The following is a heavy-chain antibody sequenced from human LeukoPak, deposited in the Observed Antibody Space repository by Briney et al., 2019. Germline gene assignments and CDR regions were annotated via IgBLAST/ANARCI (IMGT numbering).Heavy chain of an antibody. CDR1: GYTFTRYY. Sequence: ASVKVSCKASGYTFTRYYMHWVRQAPGQGLEWMGIINPRGGSTSYAQKCHGRVTMTRDTSTSTVYMELCSLRSEDTAVYYCASGTDFYGPLTGYWGQGTLVTVSS. CDR3: ASGTDFYGPLTGY. D-gene: IGHD3-3*01. J-gene: IGHJ4*02. CDR2: INPRGGST. V-gene: IGHV1-46*03.